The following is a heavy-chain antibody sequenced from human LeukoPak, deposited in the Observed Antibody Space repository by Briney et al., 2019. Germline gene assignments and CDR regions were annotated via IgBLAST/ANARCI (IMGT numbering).Heavy chain of an antibody. CDR1: GYSFTSYW. V-gene: IGHV5-51*01. D-gene: IGHD3-9*01. Sequence: GKSLKISCKGSGYSFTSYWIGWVRQMPGKGLEWMGIIYPGDSDTRYSPSFQGQVTISADKSISTAYLQWSSLKASDTAMYYCARPSPYYDILTGYYSPHAFDIWGQGTMVTVSS. J-gene: IGHJ3*02. CDR3: ARPSPYYDILTGYYSPHAFDI. CDR2: IYPGDSDT.